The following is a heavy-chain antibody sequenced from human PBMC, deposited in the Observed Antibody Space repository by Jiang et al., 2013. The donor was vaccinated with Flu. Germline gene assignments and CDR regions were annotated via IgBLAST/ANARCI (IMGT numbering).Heavy chain of an antibody. D-gene: IGHD3-10*01. V-gene: IGHV4-31*02. CDR3: AREESIRVRGVNGMDV. Sequence: YWSWIRQNPGRGLEWIGNXFLHGATSYNPSLQSRVTISVDTSKNQFSLTLTAVTAADTAVYYCAREESIRVRGVNGMDVWGQGTTVTVSS. J-gene: IGHJ6*02. CDR2: XFLHGAT. CDR1: Y.